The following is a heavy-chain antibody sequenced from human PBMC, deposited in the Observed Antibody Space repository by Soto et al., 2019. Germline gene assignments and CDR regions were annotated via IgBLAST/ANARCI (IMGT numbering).Heavy chain of an antibody. J-gene: IGHJ5*02. CDR1: GYTFTSYG. CDR2: ISAYNGNT. Sequence: ASVKVSCKASGYTFTSYGISWVRQAPGQGLEWMGWISAYNGNTNYAQKLQGRVTMTTDTSTSTAYMELRSLRSDDTAVYYCARAIAGVPTVCFDPWGQGTLVTVSS. D-gene: IGHD4-17*01. V-gene: IGHV1-18*01. CDR3: ARAIAGVPTVCFDP.